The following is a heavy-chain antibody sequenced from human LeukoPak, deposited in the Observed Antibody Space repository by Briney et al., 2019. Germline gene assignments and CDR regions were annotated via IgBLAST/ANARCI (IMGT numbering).Heavy chain of an antibody. J-gene: IGHJ4*02. Sequence: PGGSLRLSCAASGFTLSDYYMNLIRQAPGKGLEWVSSISGASRTINYADSVKGRFTTSRDNAKNSLFLQVNSLRADDTAVYYCARAGQSDYWGQGTLVTVSA. CDR1: GFTLSDYY. CDR3: ARAGQSDY. V-gene: IGHV3-11*01. CDR2: ISGASRTI.